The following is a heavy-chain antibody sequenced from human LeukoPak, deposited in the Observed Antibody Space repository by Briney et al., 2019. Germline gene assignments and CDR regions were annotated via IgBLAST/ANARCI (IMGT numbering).Heavy chain of an antibody. CDR3: AKDLLVGALGAFDI. CDR1: GFTFDDYT. CDR2: ISWDGGST. D-gene: IGHD2-2*01. Sequence: GGSLRLSCAASGFTFDDYTMHWVRQAPGKGLEWVSLISWDGGSTYYADSVKGRFTISRDNSKNSLYLQMNSLRTEDTALYYCAKDLLVGALGAFDIWGQGTMVTVSS. J-gene: IGHJ3*02. V-gene: IGHV3-43*01.